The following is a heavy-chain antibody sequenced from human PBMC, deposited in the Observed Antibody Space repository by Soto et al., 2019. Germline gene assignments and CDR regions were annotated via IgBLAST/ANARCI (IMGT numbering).Heavy chain of an antibody. CDR3: ARGETPVVAGIYYFDY. D-gene: IGHD6-19*01. Sequence: ASVKVSCKASGYTFTSYDINWVRQATGQGLEWMGWMNPNSGNTGYAQKFQGRVTMTRNTSISTAYMELSSLRSEDTAVYYCARGETPVVAGIYYFDYWGQGTLVTVSS. V-gene: IGHV1-8*01. CDR1: GYTFTSYD. CDR2: MNPNSGNT. J-gene: IGHJ4*02.